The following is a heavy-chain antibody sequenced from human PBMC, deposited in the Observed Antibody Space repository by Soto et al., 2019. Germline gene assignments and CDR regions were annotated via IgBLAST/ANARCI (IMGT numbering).Heavy chain of an antibody. CDR1: GFSLSSTRMA. D-gene: IGHD6-19*01. CDR2: IYWDDDK. J-gene: IGHJ4*02. CDR3: AHIVVAGLGYYFDY. V-gene: IGHV2-5*02. Sequence: QITLKESGPTLVKPTQTLTLTCTFSGFSLSSTRMAVGWIRQPPGKALEWLALIYWDDDKRYSPFLKSRLNITKDTSKNQVVLTMSNLYPVDTARYYCAHIVVAGLGYYFDYWGQGTLVTVSS.